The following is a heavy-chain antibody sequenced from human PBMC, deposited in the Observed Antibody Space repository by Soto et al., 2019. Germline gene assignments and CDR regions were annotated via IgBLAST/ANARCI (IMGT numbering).Heavy chain of an antibody. CDR2: IKQDGSEK. CDR3: AGDCSGGSCYQNGDY. V-gene: IGHV3-7*01. CDR1: GFTFSSYW. Sequence: EVQLVESGGGLVQPGGSLRLSCAASGFTFSSYWMSWVRQAPGKGLEWVANIKQDGSEKYYVDSVKGRFTISRNNAENSLDLQMNSLRAEDTALYYCAGDCSGGSCYQNGDYWGQGTLVTVSS. D-gene: IGHD2-15*01. J-gene: IGHJ4*02.